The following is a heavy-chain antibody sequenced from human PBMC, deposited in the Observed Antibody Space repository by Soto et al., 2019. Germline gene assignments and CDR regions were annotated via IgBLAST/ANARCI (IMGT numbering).Heavy chain of an antibody. CDR3: ARAPHGMDV. CDR2: ISYDGSKK. Sequence: QVQLVESGGGVVQPGRSLRLSFAASGFIFSSYAMHWVRQAPGKGLEGVAVISYDGSKKYYADSVKGRYTISRDDSKNTLYLQMNSLRAEDTAVYYCARAPHGMDVWGQGTTVTVSS. V-gene: IGHV3-30-3*01. CDR1: GFIFSSYA. J-gene: IGHJ6*02.